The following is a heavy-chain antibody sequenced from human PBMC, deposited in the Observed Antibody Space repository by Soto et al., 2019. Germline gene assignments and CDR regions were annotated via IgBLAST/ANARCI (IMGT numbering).Heavy chain of an antibody. V-gene: IGHV1-2*04. D-gene: IGHD1-26*01. Sequence: QVQLVQSGAEVKKPGASVKVSYKASGYTFTGYYMHWVRQAPGQGLEWMGWINPNSGGTNYAQKFKGWVNMTRDTSISTAYMELSRLRSDDTAVYYCVQSGSYSLYGMDVWGQGTTVTVSS. CDR3: VQSGSYSLYGMDV. CDR2: INPNSGGT. CDR1: GYTFTGYY. J-gene: IGHJ6*02.